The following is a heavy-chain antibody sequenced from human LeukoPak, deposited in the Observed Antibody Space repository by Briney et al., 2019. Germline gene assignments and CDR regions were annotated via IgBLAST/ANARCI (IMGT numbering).Heavy chain of an antibody. Sequence: HGESLKISCKGSGYTFSNYWIGWVRQMPGKGLEWMGIIYPGDSDTRYSPSFQGQVTVSADKSISTAYLQWSSLKASDTAMYYCARRKGYYDSSGYVGYWGQGTLVTVSS. CDR3: ARRKGYYDSSGYVGY. CDR2: IYPGDSDT. V-gene: IGHV5-51*01. D-gene: IGHD3-22*01. J-gene: IGHJ4*02. CDR1: GYTFSNYW.